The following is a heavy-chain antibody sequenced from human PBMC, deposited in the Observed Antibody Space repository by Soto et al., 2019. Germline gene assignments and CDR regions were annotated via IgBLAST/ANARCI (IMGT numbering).Heavy chain of an antibody. CDR1: GGTFSSYA. CDR2: IIPIFGTA. CDR3: ARPIVGATSCYYYYGMDV. Sequence: QVQLVQSGAEVKKPWSSVKVSCKASGGTFSSYAISWVRQAPGQGHEGMGGIIPIFGTANYAQKFQGRVTITADESTSTAYMELSSLRSEDTAVYYWARPIVGATSCYYYYGMDVWGQGTTVTVSS. D-gene: IGHD1-26*01. V-gene: IGHV1-69*01. J-gene: IGHJ6*02.